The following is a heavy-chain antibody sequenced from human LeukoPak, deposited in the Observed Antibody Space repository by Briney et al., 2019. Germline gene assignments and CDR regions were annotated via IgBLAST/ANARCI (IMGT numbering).Heavy chain of an antibody. D-gene: IGHD3-10*01. CDR1: GVSISSGGYY. J-gene: IGHJ4*02. CDR2: IYYSGST. Sequence: SENLSLTCTVSGVSISSGGYYWSWIRQHPGKGLEWIGYIYYSGSTYYNPSLKSRVTISVDTSKNQFSLKLSSVTAAGTAVYYCAREGRGFDYWGQGTLVTVSS. V-gene: IGHV4-31*03. CDR3: AREGRGFDY.